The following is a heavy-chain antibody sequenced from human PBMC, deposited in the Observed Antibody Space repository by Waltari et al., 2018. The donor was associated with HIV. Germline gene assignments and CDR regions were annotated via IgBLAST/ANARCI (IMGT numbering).Heavy chain of an antibody. CDR1: GFPFSSYV. CDR2: ILKDGSKR. J-gene: IGHJ4*02. D-gene: IGHD1-26*01. V-gene: IGHV3-33*01. CDR3: ARGAVGGLFDY. Sequence: VQLVESGGGVVQPGRSLRLSCAASGFPFSSYVMHWVRQAPGKGLGWVAVILKDGSKRNHADSVKGRFTISRDNSKNTVYVQMNRLRAEDTAVYYCARGAVGGLFDYWGQGTLVTVSS.